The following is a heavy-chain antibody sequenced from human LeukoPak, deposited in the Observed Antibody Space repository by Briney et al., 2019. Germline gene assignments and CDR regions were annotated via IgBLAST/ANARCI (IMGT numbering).Heavy chain of an antibody. D-gene: IGHD3-3*01. V-gene: IGHV3-66*01. Sequence: GGSLRLSCAASGFTVSSNYMSWVRQAPGKGLEWVSVIYSGGSTYYADSVKGRFTISRDNSKNTLYLQMNSLRAEGTAVYYCARADYDFWSGITVDYWGQGTLVTVSS. CDR3: ARADYDFWSGITVDY. CDR1: GFTVSSNY. J-gene: IGHJ4*02. CDR2: IYSGGST.